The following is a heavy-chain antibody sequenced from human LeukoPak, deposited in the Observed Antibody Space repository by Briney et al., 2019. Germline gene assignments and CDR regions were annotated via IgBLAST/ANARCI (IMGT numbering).Heavy chain of an antibody. CDR2: TIPIFGTA. CDR1: GGTFSSYA. D-gene: IGHD2/OR15-2a*01. Sequence: GASVKVSCKASGGTFSSYAISWVRQAPGQGLEWMGGTIPIFGTANYAQKFQGRVTITADKSTSTAYMELSSLRSEDTAVYYCARGSLIFRAATDYYYYMDVWGKGTTVTVSS. J-gene: IGHJ6*03. V-gene: IGHV1-69*06. CDR3: ARGSLIFRAATDYYYYMDV.